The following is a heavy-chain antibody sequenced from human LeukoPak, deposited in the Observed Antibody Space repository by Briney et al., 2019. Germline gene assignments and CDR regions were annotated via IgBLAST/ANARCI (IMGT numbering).Heavy chain of an antibody. Sequence: EASVNVSCKASGGTFSSYAISWVRQAPGQGLEWMGGITPIFGTANYAQKFQGRVTITADESTSTAYMELSSLRSEDTAVYYCARERGGYNPNPFDYWGQGSLVTVSS. V-gene: IGHV1-69*13. CDR3: ARERGGYNPNPFDY. CDR2: ITPIFGTA. J-gene: IGHJ4*01. CDR1: GGTFSSYA. D-gene: IGHD5-24*01.